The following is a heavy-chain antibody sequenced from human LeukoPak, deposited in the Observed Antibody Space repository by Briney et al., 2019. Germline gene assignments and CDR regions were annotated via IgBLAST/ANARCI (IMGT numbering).Heavy chain of an antibody. J-gene: IGHJ6*03. CDR1: GFTFSSYG. CDR2: IRYDGSNK. Sequence: GGSLRLSCATSGFTFSSYGMHWVRQAPGKGLEWVAFIRYDGSNKYYADSVKGRFTISRDNSKNTLYLQMNSLRAEDTAVYYCAKDQRWANYYYYYMDVWGKGTTVTISS. CDR3: AKDQRWANYYYYYMDV. D-gene: IGHD4-23*01. V-gene: IGHV3-30*02.